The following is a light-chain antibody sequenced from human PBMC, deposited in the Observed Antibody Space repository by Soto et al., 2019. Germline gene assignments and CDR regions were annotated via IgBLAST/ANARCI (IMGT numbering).Light chain of an antibody. CDR2: LEGSGSY. J-gene: IGLJ3*02. CDR3: ENWDSNTWV. V-gene: IGLV4-60*02. CDR1: RGHSSYI. Sequence: QLVLTQSSSASASLGSSVKLTCTLSRGHSSYIIAWHQQQPGKAPRYLMKLEGSGSYNTGSGVPDRFSGSSSGADRYLTISKLQFEDEADYYCENWDSNTWVFGGGTKVTVL.